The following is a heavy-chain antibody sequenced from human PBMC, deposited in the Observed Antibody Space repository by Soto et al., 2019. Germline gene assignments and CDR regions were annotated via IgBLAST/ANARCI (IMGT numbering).Heavy chain of an antibody. J-gene: IGHJ5*02. CDR2: INHSGST. CDR3: ARSVLGRCSGGSCYGNWFDP. Sequence: SETLSLTCAVYGGSFSGYYWSWIHQPPGKGLEWIGEINHSGSTNYNPSLKSRVTISVDTSKNQFSLKLSSVTAADTAVYYCARSVLGRCSGGSCYGNWFDPWGQGTLVTVSS. V-gene: IGHV4-34*01. CDR1: GGSFSGYY. D-gene: IGHD2-15*01.